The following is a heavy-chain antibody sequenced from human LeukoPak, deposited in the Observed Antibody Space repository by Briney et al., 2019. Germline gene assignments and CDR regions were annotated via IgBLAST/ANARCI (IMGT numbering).Heavy chain of an antibody. CDR1: GGSISSYY. D-gene: IGHD2-2*02. CDR3: ARDSPGNLGYCSSTSCYSWFDP. V-gene: IGHV4-4*07. Sequence: SETLSLTCTVSGGSISSYYWSWIRQPAGKGLEWIGRIYTSGSTNYNPSLKSRVTISVDTSKNQFSLKLSSVTAADTAVYYCARDSPGNLGYCSSTSCYSWFDPWGQGTLVTVSS. J-gene: IGHJ5*02. CDR2: IYTSGST.